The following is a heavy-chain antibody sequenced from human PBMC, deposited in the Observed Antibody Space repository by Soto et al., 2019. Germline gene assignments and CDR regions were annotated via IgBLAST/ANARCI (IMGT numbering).Heavy chain of an antibody. J-gene: IGHJ4*02. CDR3: ARGWRGSSEWGHSRYLAYFDY. CDR2: INTGNGNT. V-gene: IGHV1-3*04. CDR1: GDTFTRNA. Sequence: GASVKVSCKASGDTFTRNAMHWVRQAPGQRLEWMGWINTGNGNTKYSQKFQGRVTITADESTSTAYMELSSLRSEDTAVYYCARGWRGSSEWGHSRYLAYFDYWGQGTLVTVSS. D-gene: IGHD6-25*01.